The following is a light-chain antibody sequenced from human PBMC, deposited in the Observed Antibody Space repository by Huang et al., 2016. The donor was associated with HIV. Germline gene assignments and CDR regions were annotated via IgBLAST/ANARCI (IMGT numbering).Light chain of an antibody. CDR2: DAS. V-gene: IGKV3-11*01. Sequence: PASLALSPGERATLSCRASQSVRNYLAWYQQKPGQAPRLLIFDASNRATDIPARFSGSGSGTDFTLTISSLEPEDFAVYYCQQRYNWPLTFGGGTKVEIK. CDR1: QSVRNY. CDR3: QQRYNWPLT. J-gene: IGKJ4*01.